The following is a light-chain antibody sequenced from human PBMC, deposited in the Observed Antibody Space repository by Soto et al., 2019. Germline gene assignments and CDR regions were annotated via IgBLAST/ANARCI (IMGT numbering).Light chain of an antibody. CDR1: SSDVVGYNY. CDR2: DVS. CDR3: CSYTTSNTRQIV. J-gene: IGLJ1*01. V-gene: IGLV2-14*03. Sequence: QSVLTQPASVSGSPGQSITLSCTGTSSDVVGYNYVSWYQHHPGKAPKLMIYDVSNRPSGASNRFSGSKSGNTASLTISGLQPEDEADYYCCSYTTSNTRQIVFGTGTKVTVL.